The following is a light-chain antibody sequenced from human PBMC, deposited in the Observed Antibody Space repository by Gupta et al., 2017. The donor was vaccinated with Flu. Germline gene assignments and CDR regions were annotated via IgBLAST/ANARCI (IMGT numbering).Light chain of an antibody. CDR1: SGHSRNT. Sequence: QLVLTQSPSASASLGASVKLTCTLSSGHSRNTIAWHQQRPEKGPRYLMKLNSDGSHNKGGGIPDSFSGSSSGAERYLTLSSLQSEDEADYYCQTWDTAGNWVFGGGTTLTVL. CDR3: QTWDTAGNWV. V-gene: IGLV4-69*02. J-gene: IGLJ3*02. CDR2: LNSDGSH.